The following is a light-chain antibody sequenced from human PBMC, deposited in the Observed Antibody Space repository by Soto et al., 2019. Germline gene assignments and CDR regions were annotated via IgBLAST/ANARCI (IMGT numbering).Light chain of an antibody. Sequence: EIVLTQSPGTLSLSPWEIATLSCRASQSVSSSYLAWYQQKPGQAPRLLIYGASSRATGIPDRFSGSGSGTDFTLTISRLEPEDFAVYYCQQYGSSSITFGQGTRLEI. CDR1: QSVSSSY. J-gene: IGKJ5*01. CDR3: QQYGSSSIT. CDR2: GAS. V-gene: IGKV3-20*01.